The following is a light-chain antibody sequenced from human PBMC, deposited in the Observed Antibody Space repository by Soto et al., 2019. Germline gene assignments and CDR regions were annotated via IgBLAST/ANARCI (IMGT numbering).Light chain of an antibody. Sequence: EIVLTQSPATLSLSPGERATLSCRASQSVKTFLLWYQHRPGQAPRLLIYGASSRATGIPDRFSGSGSGTDFTLTISRLEPEDFAVYYCQQRNVWPPITFGQGTRLEIK. CDR1: QSVKTF. CDR2: GAS. V-gene: IGKV3-11*01. J-gene: IGKJ5*01. CDR3: QQRNVWPPIT.